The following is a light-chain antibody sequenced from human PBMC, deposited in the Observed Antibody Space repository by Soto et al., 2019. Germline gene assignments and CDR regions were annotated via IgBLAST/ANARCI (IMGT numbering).Light chain of an antibody. CDR1: QSVSSN. V-gene: IGKV3-15*01. CDR2: GAS. CDR3: QQYNNWLGT. Sequence: DIEMTQSPPILSVSPGEGATLSCRASQSVSSNLAWYQQKPGQAPRLLIYGASTRATGIPARFSGSGSGTEFTLTISSLQSEDFAVYYCQQYNNWLGTFGQGTKVDIK. J-gene: IGKJ1*01.